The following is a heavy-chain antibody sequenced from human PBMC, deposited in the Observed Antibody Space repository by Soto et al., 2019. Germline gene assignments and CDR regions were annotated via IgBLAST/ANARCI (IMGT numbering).Heavy chain of an antibody. D-gene: IGHD3-3*01. CDR1: GFTFSSYG. CDR3: AMEPERFLEWLWTRWEGMAV. CDR2: ISYDGSNK. Sequence: QVQLVESGGGVVQPGRSLRLSCAASGFTFSSYGMHWVRQAPGKGLEWVAVISYDGSNKYYADSVKGRFTISRDNSKNTLYLQMHSLRAEDTAVYYCAMEPERFLEWLWTRWEGMAVWGQGTTVAVSS. J-gene: IGHJ6*02. V-gene: IGHV3-30*03.